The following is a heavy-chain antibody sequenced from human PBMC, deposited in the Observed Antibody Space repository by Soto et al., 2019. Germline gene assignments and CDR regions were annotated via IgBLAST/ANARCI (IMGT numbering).Heavy chain of an antibody. CDR2: INHTGST. CDR3: VRNLRCSGGRCYPALDY. CDR1: GGSFSGYY. D-gene: IGHD2-15*01. J-gene: IGHJ4*02. Sequence: SETLSLTCAVYGGSFSGYYWSWIRQPPGKGLEWSGEINHTGSTNYNPSLKSRLTISLDASKTHFSLKVDSVTATDTAVYYCVRNLRCSGGRCYPALDYWGQGTPVTVS. V-gene: IGHV4-34*01.